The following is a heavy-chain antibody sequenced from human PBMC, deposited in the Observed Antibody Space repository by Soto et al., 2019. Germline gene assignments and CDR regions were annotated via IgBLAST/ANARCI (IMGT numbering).Heavy chain of an antibody. CDR1: GFDFSVYW. D-gene: IGHD2-2*01. CDR2: IKFDGSEK. V-gene: IGHV3-7*03. CDR3: VKDGGYCSSATCYSPRNHYFDA. J-gene: IGHJ5*02. Sequence: GGSLRLSCAASGFDFSVYWMSWVRQAPGKGPEWVANIKFDGSEKQYVDSVKGRFTISRDNARNSVFLQMNSLRAGDMAVYYCVKDGGYCSSATCYSPRNHYFDAWGQGTLVTVSS.